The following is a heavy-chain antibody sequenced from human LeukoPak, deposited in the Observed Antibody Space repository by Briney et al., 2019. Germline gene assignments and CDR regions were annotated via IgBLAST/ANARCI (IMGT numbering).Heavy chain of an antibody. D-gene: IGHD1-26*01. V-gene: IGHV4-59*08. Sequence: SETLSLTCTVSGVSINSHYWSWIRQPPGPGLEWIGYIYYSGSTNYNPSLKSRVTISVDTSKNQFSLKLTSVTAADTAVYYCARSSGTHFDYWGQGTLVTVSS. CDR2: IYYSGST. CDR3: ARSSGTHFDY. J-gene: IGHJ4*02. CDR1: GVSINSHY.